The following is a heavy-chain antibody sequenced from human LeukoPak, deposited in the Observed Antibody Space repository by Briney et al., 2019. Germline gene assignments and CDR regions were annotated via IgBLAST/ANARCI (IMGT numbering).Heavy chain of an antibody. CDR2: INHSGST. J-gene: IGHJ4*02. Sequence: SETLSLTCAVYGGSFSGYYWSWIRQPPGKGLEWIGEINHSGSTNYNPSLKSRVTISIDTSKNQFSLRLRSVTAADTAVFYCVRHRAYCDGDCYSQYFDYWGQGTLVTVSS. D-gene: IGHD2-21*02. V-gene: IGHV4-34*01. CDR3: VRHRAYCDGDCYSQYFDY. CDR1: GGSFSGYY.